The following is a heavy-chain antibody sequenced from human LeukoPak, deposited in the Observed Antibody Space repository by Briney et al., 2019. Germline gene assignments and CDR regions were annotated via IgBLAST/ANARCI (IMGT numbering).Heavy chain of an antibody. CDR3: ARDYVDYVGYFFCDY. CDR2: ISGGGETT. V-gene: IGHV3-23*01. D-gene: IGHD4-17*01. J-gene: IGHJ4*02. CDR1: GFTFNDYA. Sequence: PGGSLRLSCAASGFTFNDYAMNWVRQAPGKGLEWVSSISGGGETTYYADSAKGRFTISRDNSQNTLYLQMNSLRAEDTAVYYCARDYVDYVGYFFCDYWGQGTLVTVSS.